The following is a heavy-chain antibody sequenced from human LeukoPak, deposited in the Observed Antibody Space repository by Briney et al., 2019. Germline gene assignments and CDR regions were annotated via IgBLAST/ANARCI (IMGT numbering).Heavy chain of an antibody. CDR1: GGSISSYY. J-gene: IGHJ5*02. Sequence: PSETLSLTCTVSGGSISSYYWSWIRQPPGKGLEWIGYIYYSGSTNYNPSLKSRVTISVDTSKNQFAPKLSSVTAADTAVYYCARRYCSSTSCYAGGGWFDPWGQGTLVTVSS. CDR3: ARRYCSSTSCYAGGGWFDP. CDR2: IYYSGST. D-gene: IGHD2-2*01. V-gene: IGHV4-59*08.